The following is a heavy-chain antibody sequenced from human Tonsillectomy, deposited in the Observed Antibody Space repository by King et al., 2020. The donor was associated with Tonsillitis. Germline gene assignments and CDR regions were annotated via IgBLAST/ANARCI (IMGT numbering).Heavy chain of an antibody. D-gene: IGHD5-18*01. Sequence: VQLQESGPGLVKPSETLSLTCTVSGGSINSYYWSWIRQSPGKGLEWIGYIFHSVSTNYNPSLKSRVTISVDTSKNQFSLKLSSVTAADTAVYYCARGDTGMVDFDYWGQGTLVTVSS. J-gene: IGHJ4*02. CDR1: GGSINSYY. V-gene: IGHV4-59*01. CDR2: IFHSVST. CDR3: ARGDTGMVDFDY.